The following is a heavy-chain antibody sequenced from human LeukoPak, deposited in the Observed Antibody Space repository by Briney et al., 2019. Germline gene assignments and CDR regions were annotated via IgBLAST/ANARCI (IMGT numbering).Heavy chain of an antibody. CDR2: ISSSSSYI. CDR1: GFTFSSYS. J-gene: IGHJ4*02. CDR3: ARDKDRSSNLGY. V-gene: IGHV3-21*01. D-gene: IGHD6-13*01. Sequence: GGSLRLSCAASGFTFSSYSMNWVRQAPGKGLEWVSSISSSSSYIYYADSVKGRFTISRDNAKNSLYLQMNSLRAEDTAVYYCARDKDRSSNLGYWGQGTLVTVSS.